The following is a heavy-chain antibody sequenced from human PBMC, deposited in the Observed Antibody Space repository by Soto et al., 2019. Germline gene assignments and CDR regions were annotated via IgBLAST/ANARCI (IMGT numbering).Heavy chain of an antibody. CDR1: GFTFSSYW. CDR3: AGEYSSSSGGFDY. V-gene: IGHV3-7*03. J-gene: IGHJ4*02. D-gene: IGHD6-6*01. CDR2: MKQDGSEK. Sequence: EVQLVESGGGLVQPGGSLRLSCAASGFTFSSYWMSWVRQAPGKGLEWVANMKQDGSEKYYVDSVKGRFTISRDNAKNSLYLQMNSLRAEDTAVYYCAGEYSSSSGGFDYWGQATLVTVSS.